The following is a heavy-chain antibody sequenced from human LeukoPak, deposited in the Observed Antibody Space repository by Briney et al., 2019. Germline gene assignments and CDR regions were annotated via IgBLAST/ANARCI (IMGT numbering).Heavy chain of an antibody. V-gene: IGHV3-64*01. CDR3: ARSGCSGGSCYYVDY. Sequence: GGSLRLSCAASGFIFSSYGMSWVRQAPGKGLEYVSAISSNGGSTYYANSVKGRFTISRDNSKNTLYLQMGSLRAEDMAVYYCARSGCSGGSCYYVDYWGQGTLVTVSS. D-gene: IGHD2-15*01. CDR1: GFIFSSYG. CDR2: ISSNGGST. J-gene: IGHJ4*02.